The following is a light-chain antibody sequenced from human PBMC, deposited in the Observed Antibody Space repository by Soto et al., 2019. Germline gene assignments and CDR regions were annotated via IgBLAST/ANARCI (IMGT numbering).Light chain of an antibody. Sequence: EIVLTQSPATLSLSPGERATLSCRASQSVSSYLAWYQQKRGQAPRLLIYDASNRATGIPARFSGSGSGTDFTLIISSLEPEDFAVYYCQKRSIWPLTFGGGTKVEIK. CDR1: QSVSSY. V-gene: IGKV3-11*01. CDR2: DAS. CDR3: QKRSIWPLT. J-gene: IGKJ4*01.